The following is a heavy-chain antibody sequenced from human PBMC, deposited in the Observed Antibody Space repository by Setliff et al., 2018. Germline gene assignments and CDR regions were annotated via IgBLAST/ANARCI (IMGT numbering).Heavy chain of an antibody. V-gene: IGHV1-24*01. CDR1: GYTLTELS. CDR3: ATGVFFLGYCSSTSCQLDY. Sequence: ASVTVSCKVSGYTLTELSMHWVRQAPGKGLEWMGGLDPEDGETIYAQKFQGRVTMTEDTSTDTAYMELSSLRSEDTAVYYCATGVFFLGYCSSTSCQLDYWGQGTLVTVSS. J-gene: IGHJ4*02. CDR2: LDPEDGET. D-gene: IGHD2-2*01.